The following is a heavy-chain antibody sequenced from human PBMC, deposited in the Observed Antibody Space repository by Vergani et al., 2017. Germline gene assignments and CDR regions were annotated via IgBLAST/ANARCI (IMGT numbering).Heavy chain of an antibody. D-gene: IGHD5-18*01. J-gene: IGHJ6*02. CDR3: ARGSGGYSSGPVDYGMDV. V-gene: IGHV1-46*01. Sequence: QVQLVQSGAEVKKPGASVKVSCKASGYTFTSYYMHWVRQAPGQGLEWMGIINPSGGSTSYAQKVQGRVTMTSDTATSTVYMELSSRRSEDTAVYYCARGSGGYSSGPVDYGMDVWGQGTTVTVSS. CDR2: INPSGGST. CDR1: GYTFTSYY.